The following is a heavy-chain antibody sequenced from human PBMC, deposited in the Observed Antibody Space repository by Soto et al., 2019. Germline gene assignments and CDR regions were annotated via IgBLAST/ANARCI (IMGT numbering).Heavy chain of an antibody. CDR3: AKHGPMLTFTFDY. Sequence: GVLRLSCAASRFTFSSYAMSLVRQAPGKGLEWVSGISGSGISTYYADSVKGRFTISRDNSKSTLYLQMNSLRAEETAVYFCAKHGPMLTFTFDYWGQGTLVTVSS. CDR1: RFTFSSYA. V-gene: IGHV3-23*01. CDR2: ISGSGIST. J-gene: IGHJ4*02. D-gene: IGHD3-16*01.